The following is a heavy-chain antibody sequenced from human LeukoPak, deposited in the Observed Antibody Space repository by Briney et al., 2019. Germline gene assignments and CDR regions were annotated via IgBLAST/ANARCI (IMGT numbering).Heavy chain of an antibody. CDR3: ARDPTVTNFHDAFDI. Sequence: GGSLTLSCTASGFTFSSYWMSWVRQAPGKGLEWVATIKQDGSQKEYVESVQGRFTISRDNAKNSLYLHMSRLRAEDTAVYYCARDPTVTNFHDAFDIWGQGTMVTVSS. J-gene: IGHJ3*02. CDR1: GFTFSSYW. V-gene: IGHV3-7*05. CDR2: IKQDGSQK. D-gene: IGHD4-17*01.